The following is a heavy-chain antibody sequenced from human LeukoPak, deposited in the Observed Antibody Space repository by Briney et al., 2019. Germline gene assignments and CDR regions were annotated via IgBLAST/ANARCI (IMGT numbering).Heavy chain of an antibody. CDR3: ARVSQLLPYYYYGMDV. D-gene: IGHD2-2*01. V-gene: IGHV1-18*01. CDR2: ISAYNGNT. Sequence: ASVTVSCKASGGTFSSYAISWVRQAPGQGLEWMGWISAYNGNTNYAQKLQGRVTMTTDTSTSTAYMELRSLRSDDTAVYYCARVSQLLPYYYYGMDVWGQGTTVTVSS. J-gene: IGHJ6*02. CDR1: GGTFSSYA.